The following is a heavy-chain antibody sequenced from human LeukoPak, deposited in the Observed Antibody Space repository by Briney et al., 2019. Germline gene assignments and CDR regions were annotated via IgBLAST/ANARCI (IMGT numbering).Heavy chain of an antibody. CDR3: ARDTRTGAYYYGMDV. Sequence: GGSLRLSCAASGFTFSDYYMSWIRQAPGKGLEWVSYISSSGSTIYYADSVKGRFTISRDNAKNSLYLQMNSLRAEDTAVYYCARDTRTGAYYYGMDVWGQGTTVTVSS. CDR1: GFTFSDYY. J-gene: IGHJ6*02. V-gene: IGHV3-11*01. CDR2: ISSSGSTI. D-gene: IGHD1-1*01.